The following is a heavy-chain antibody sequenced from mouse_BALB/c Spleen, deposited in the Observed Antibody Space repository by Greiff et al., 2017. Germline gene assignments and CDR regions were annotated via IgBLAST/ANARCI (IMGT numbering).Heavy chain of an antibody. CDR2: ISSGSSTI. CDR1: GFTFSSYT. V-gene: IGHV5-17*02. Sequence: EVKLVESGGGLVQPGGSLKLSCAASGFTFSSYTMSWVRQTPEKGLEWVAYISSGSSTIYYADTVKGRFTISRDNPKNTLFLQMTSLRSEDTAMYYCARYRYDDYYAMDYWGQGTSVTVSS. J-gene: IGHJ4*01. D-gene: IGHD2-14*01. CDR3: ARYRYDDYYAMDY.